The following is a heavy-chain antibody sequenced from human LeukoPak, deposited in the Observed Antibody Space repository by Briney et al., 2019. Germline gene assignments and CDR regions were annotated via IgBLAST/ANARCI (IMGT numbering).Heavy chain of an antibody. CDR1: GFTFSSYG. J-gene: IGHJ3*02. CDR2: ISGSGGST. D-gene: IGHD3-22*01. V-gene: IGHV3-23*01. Sequence: GGTLRLSCAASGFTFSSYGMSWVRQAPGKGLEWVSAISGSGGSTYYADSVKGRFTISRDNSKNTLYLQMNSLRAEDTAVYYCARDSSGYYAFDIWGQGTMVTVSS. CDR3: ARDSSGYYAFDI.